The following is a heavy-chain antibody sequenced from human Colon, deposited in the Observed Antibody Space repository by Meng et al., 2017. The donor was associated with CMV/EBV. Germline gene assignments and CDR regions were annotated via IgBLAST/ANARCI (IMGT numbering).Heavy chain of an antibody. Sequence: GGSLRLSCAVSGFTFNSHWMHWVRQAPGKGLVWVSRINGDGRTTSYADSVEGRFIISRDNARNTLYLQMSSLRVDDTAVYFCARELPTSSWYFDAFDLWGQGTMVTVSS. J-gene: IGHJ3*01. CDR2: INGDGRTT. CDR3: ARELPTSSWYFDAFDL. V-gene: IGHV3-74*01. D-gene: IGHD6-13*01. CDR1: GFTFNSHW.